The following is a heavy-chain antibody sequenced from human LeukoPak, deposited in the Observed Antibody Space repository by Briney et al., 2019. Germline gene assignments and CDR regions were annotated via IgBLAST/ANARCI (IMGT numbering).Heavy chain of an antibody. D-gene: IGHD1-26*01. V-gene: IGHV4-4*07. CDR1: GGSISSYY. J-gene: IGHJ6*03. Sequence: PSETLSLTCTVSGGSISSYYWGWIRQPAGKGLEWIGRIYTSGSTNYNPSLKSRVTISVDTSKNQFSLKLSSVTAADTAVYYCARATSGSYPYYYYYMDVWGKGTTVTVSS. CDR2: IYTSGST. CDR3: ARATSGSYPYYYYYMDV.